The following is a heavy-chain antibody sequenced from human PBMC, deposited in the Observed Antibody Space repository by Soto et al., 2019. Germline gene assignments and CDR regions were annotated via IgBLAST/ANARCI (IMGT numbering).Heavy chain of an antibody. J-gene: IGHJ4*01. D-gene: IGHD1-20*01. CDR3: ARGGMPDVNSYVDL. CDR2: INPASGGT. Sequence: ASVKVSCKASGYTFTGYYIHWVRQAPGQGFEWMGWINPASGGTNYAQKFQGRVTMTRDTSITTAYMEVSRLASADTAVFYCARGGMPDVNSYVDLWAQGALVNVSS. CDR1: GYTFTGYY. V-gene: IGHV1-2*02.